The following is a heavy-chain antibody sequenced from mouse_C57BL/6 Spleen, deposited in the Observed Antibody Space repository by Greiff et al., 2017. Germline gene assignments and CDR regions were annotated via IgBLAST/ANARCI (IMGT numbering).Heavy chain of an antibody. CDR2: IYPGDGDT. Sequence: QVQLKESGPELVKPGASVKISCKASGYAFSSSWMNWVKQRPGKGLEWIGRIYPGDGDTNYNGKFKGKATLTADKSSSTAYMQVSSLTSEEGAVYFCARGGITTVVAPDYWGQGTTLTVS. D-gene: IGHD1-1*01. CDR3: ARGGITTVVAPDY. CDR1: GYAFSSSW. J-gene: IGHJ2*01. V-gene: IGHV1-82*01.